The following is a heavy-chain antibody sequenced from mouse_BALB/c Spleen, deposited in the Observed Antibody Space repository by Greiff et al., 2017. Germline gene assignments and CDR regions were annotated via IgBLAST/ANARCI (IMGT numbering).Heavy chain of an antibody. D-gene: IGHD2-4*01. CDR1: GFNIKDYY. V-gene: IGHV14-1*02. CDR3: ASFPSIYYDYDVTAY. Sequence: EVQLQQSGAELVRPGALVKLSCKASGFNIKDYYMHWVKQRPEQGLEWIGWIDPENGNTIYDPKFQGKASITADTSSNTAYLQLSSLTSEDTAVYYCASFPSIYYDYDVTAYWGQGTLVTVSA. J-gene: IGHJ3*01. CDR2: IDPENGNT.